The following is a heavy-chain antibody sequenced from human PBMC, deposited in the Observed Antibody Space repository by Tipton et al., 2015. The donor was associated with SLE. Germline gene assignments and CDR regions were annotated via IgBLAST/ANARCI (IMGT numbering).Heavy chain of an antibody. Sequence: SLRLSCAASGFNLDDYAMHWVRQTPGKGMQWVSGISWNGARVEYADSVKGRFTISRDNAKNSVYLQLNSLRPEDTALYYCARVSGSYYSSFYDAFDIWGQGTMVTVSP. D-gene: IGHD1-26*01. J-gene: IGHJ3*02. CDR3: ARVSGSYYSSFYDAFDI. CDR2: ISWNGARV. CDR1: GFNLDDYA. V-gene: IGHV3-9*01.